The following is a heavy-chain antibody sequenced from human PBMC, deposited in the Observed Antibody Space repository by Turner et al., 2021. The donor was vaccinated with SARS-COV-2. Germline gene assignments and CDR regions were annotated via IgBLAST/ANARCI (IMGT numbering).Heavy chain of an antibody. Sequence: EVQLVDSGGGLVKPGGSLRLSCAASGFPFSSYSMTWVRQAPGKGLEWVSSISSSSSYIYYADEMKGRFTISRDNAKNSLYLQMNSLRAEDTAVYYCARGTYYYDSSTYSGTNWFDPWGQGTLVTVSS. CDR3: ARGTYYYDSSTYSGTNWFDP. V-gene: IGHV3-21*01. D-gene: IGHD3-22*01. J-gene: IGHJ5*02. CDR2: ISSSSSYI. CDR1: GFPFSSYS.